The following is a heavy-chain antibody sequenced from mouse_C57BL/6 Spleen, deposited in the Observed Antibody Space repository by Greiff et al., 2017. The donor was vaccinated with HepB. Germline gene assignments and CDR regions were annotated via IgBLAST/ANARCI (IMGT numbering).Heavy chain of an antibody. CDR1: GYTFTSYW. CDR3: ARSGYSNCVGYYAMDY. D-gene: IGHD2-5*01. V-gene: IGHV1-72*01. CDR2: IDPNSGGT. J-gene: IGHJ4*01. Sequence: QVQLQQPGAELVKPGASVKLSCKASGYTFTSYWMHWVKQRPGRGLEWIGRIDPNSGGTKYNEKFKSKATLTVDKPSSTAYMQLSSLTSEDSAVYYGARSGYSNCVGYYAMDYWGQGTSVTVSS.